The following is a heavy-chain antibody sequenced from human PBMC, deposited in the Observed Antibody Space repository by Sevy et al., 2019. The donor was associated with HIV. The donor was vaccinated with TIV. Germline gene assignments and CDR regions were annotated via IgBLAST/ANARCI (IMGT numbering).Heavy chain of an antibody. V-gene: IGHV1-2*06. J-gene: IGHJ1*01. CDR2: INPNSDGT. Sequence: ASVKVSCKASGNTFTAYYMHWVRQAPGQGLEWMGRINPNSDGTNYAQKFQGRVTMTTDTSISTAYMELISLRSDDTAVYYCARGITIFGADAEYFQHWGQGTLVTVSS. CDR1: GNTFTAYY. CDR3: ARGITIFGADAEYFQH. D-gene: IGHD3-3*01.